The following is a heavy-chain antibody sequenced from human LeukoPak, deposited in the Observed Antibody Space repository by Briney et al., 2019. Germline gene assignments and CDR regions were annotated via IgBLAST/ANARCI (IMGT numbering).Heavy chain of an antibody. CDR3: ARRYCSSTSCQIDY. V-gene: IGHV3-48*02. CDR1: GFPFSSFG. D-gene: IGHD2-2*01. J-gene: IGHJ4*02. Sequence: GGSLRLSCAASGFPFSSFGMIWVRQAPGKGLEWVSYISSGSSTIYYADSVKGRFTISRDNAKNSLYLQMNSLRDEDTAVYYCARRYCSSTSCQIDYWGQGTLVTVSS. CDR2: ISSGSSTI.